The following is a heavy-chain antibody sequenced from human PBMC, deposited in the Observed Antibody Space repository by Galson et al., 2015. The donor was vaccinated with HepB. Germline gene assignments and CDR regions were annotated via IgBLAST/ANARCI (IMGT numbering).Heavy chain of an antibody. J-gene: IGHJ3*02. CDR2: IFPSDSDT. V-gene: IGHV5-51*01. Sequence: QSGAEVKKPGESLKISCQVSGYTFPNYWIGWVRQMPGKGLEWMGIIFPSDSDTRYSPSFQGQVTISADNSINTAYLQWTRLKASDTAIYYCARRPRKDAFDIWGQGTMVTVSP. CDR3: ARRPRKDAFDI. CDR1: GYTFPNYW.